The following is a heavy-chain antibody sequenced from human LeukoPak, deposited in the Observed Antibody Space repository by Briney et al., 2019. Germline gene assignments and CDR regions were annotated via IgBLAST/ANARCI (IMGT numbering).Heavy chain of an antibody. Sequence: SETLSLTCIVSGDSVSGYYWNWIRQPPGKGLEWIGYTHHSGNTLYNPSLKSRVTISVATSKNQFSLRLSSVTAADTAVYYCARVSSQGAAGAYEYFQHWGQGTLVTVSS. CDR1: GDSVSGYY. CDR2: THHSGNT. V-gene: IGHV4-59*02. D-gene: IGHD6-13*01. CDR3: ARVSSQGAAGAYEYFQH. J-gene: IGHJ1*01.